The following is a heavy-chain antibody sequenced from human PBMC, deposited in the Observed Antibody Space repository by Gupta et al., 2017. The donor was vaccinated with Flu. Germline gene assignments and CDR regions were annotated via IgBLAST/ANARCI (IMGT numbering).Heavy chain of an antibody. J-gene: IGHJ4*02. CDR3: ARGLGGSTMDH. Sequence: GGSIGTYFWSWVRQAPGKGLEWIGYIYYSGSTNYTPSLKRRVSISLDTSKNQISLKMRSVTAADTAVYYCARGLGGSTMDHWGQGALVTVSS. CDR1: GGSIGTYF. V-gene: IGHV4-59*01. D-gene: IGHD3-16*01. CDR2: IYYSGST.